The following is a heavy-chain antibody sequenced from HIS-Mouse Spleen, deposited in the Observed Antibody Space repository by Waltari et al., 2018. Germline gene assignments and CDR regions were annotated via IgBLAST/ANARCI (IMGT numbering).Heavy chain of an antibody. CDR2: IYYSGST. J-gene: IGHJ2*01. Sequence: QLQLQESGPGLVKPSETLSLTCPVSGASISSSSYYWGWISQPPGKGLEWIGSIYYSGSTYYNPSLKSRVTISVDTSKNQFSLKLSSVTAADTAVYYCAREIPYSSSWYDWYFDLWGRGTLVTVSS. CDR1: GASISSSSYY. V-gene: IGHV4-39*07. CDR3: AREIPYSSSWYDWYFDL. D-gene: IGHD6-13*01.